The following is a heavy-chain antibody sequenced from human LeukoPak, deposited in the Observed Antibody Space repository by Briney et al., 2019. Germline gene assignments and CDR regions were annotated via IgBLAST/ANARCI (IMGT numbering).Heavy chain of an antibody. CDR3: ARDNYYDSSGYGY. D-gene: IGHD3-22*01. J-gene: IGHJ4*02. CDR1: GGSISGSSSY. CDR2: IYYSGST. V-gene: IGHV4-39*07. Sequence: SETLSLTCTVSGGSISGSSSYWGWIRQPPGKGLEWIGSIYYSGSTYYNPSLKSRVTISVDTSKNQFSLKLSSVTAADTAVYYCARDNYYDSSGYGYWGQGTLVTVSS.